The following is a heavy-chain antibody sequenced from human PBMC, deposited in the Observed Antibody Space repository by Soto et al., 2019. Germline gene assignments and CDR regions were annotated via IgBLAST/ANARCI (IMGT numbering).Heavy chain of an antibody. CDR1: NDNDTMNSYY. V-gene: IGHV4-4*07. CDR3: ARGPPMNALDI. CDR2: IFVSTDT. J-gene: IGHJ3*02. Sequence: QVQLKEWGPGLLKPLGTLSLTCTVSNDNDTMNSYYWSWVRQSAGKGLEWIGRIFVSTDTHYNPSLVGRVSMSVDTSKRQFSLRLTSVTAADTGVYFCARGPPMNALDIWGPGTAVTVSS.